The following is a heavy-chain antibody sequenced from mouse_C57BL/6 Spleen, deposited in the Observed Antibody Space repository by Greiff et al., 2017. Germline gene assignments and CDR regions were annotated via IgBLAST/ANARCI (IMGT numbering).Heavy chain of an antibody. J-gene: IGHJ3*01. V-gene: IGHV3-6*01. CDR2: ISYDGSN. CDR1: GYSITSGYY. Sequence: EVHLVESGPGLVKPSQSLSLTCSVTGYSITSGYYWNWIRQFPGNKLEWMGYISYDGSNNYNPSLKNRISITRDTSKNQFFLKLNSVTTEDTATYYCARASPRFAYWGQGTLVTVSA. CDR3: ARASPRFAY.